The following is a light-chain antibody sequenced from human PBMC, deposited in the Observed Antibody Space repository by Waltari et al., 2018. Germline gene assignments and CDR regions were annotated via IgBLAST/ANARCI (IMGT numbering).Light chain of an antibody. CDR2: SNN. V-gene: IGLV1-44*01. Sequence: QSVLTKPPSASGTPGQRATISCPGSRSNIGSNTVNWSQQLPGTAPKLLIYSNNQRPSGVPDRFSGSKSGTSASLAISGLQSEDEADYYCAAWDDSLNAWVFGGGTKLTVL. CDR1: RSNIGSNT. J-gene: IGLJ3*02. CDR3: AAWDDSLNAWV.